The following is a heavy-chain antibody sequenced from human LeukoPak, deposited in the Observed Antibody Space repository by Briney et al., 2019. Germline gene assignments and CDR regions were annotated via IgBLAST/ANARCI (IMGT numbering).Heavy chain of an antibody. D-gene: IGHD7-27*01. V-gene: IGHV3-74*01. CDR2: IDTDGSGT. J-gene: IGHJ6*03. CDR1: GFTFNTYF. Sequence: PGGSLRLSCVVSGFTFNTYFMHWVRQSPGKGLVWVSHIDTDGSGTGYADSVKGRFIISRDNAKNTLYLQMHSLRAEDTAVYYCARSGPEHWGSNYCFYMDVWGKGTTVTVSS. CDR3: ARSGPEHWGSNYCFYMDV.